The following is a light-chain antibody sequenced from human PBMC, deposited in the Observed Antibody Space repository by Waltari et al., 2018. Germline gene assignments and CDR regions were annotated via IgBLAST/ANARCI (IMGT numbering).Light chain of an antibody. J-gene: IGKJ2*01. Sequence: DIVMTQSPDSLAVSLGERATINCKSSQSALSSSNNKNYLAWYQQKPGQPPKLLIYWASTLVSGVPDRFSGSGSGTDFTLTISSLQAEDVAVYYCQQFDTTPSYTFGQGTKLEIK. CDR1: QSALSSSNNKNY. CDR2: WAS. V-gene: IGKV4-1*01. CDR3: QQFDTTPSYT.